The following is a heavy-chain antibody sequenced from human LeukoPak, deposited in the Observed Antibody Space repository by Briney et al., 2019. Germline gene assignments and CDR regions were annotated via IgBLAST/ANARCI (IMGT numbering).Heavy chain of an antibody. J-gene: IGHJ6*03. CDR3: ARVIVVVPAAMVAYYYYMDV. CDR2: IYHSGST. D-gene: IGHD2-2*01. Sequence: SGTLSLTCAVSGGSISSSNWWSWVRQPPGKGLEWIGEIYHSGSTNYNPSLKSRVTISVDKSKNQFSLKLSSVTAADTAVYYCARVIVVVPAAMVAYYYYMDVWGKGTTVTVSS. V-gene: IGHV4-4*02. CDR1: GGSISSSNW.